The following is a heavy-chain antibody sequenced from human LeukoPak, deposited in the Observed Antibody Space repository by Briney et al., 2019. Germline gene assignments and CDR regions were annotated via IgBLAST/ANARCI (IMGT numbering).Heavy chain of an antibody. D-gene: IGHD1-14*01. CDR1: GGSISTYY. Sequence: SETLSLTCSVSGGSISTYYGSWIRQPPGKGLEWIGYINYSGTTNYNPSLKSRVTISVDTSKNHFSLRLNSVTAADTAVYFCARFGSDSFGYKHYFDSWGQRKPGSVSS. J-gene: IGHJ4*02. CDR2: INYSGTT. CDR3: ARFGSDSFGYKHYFDS. V-gene: IGHV4-59*08.